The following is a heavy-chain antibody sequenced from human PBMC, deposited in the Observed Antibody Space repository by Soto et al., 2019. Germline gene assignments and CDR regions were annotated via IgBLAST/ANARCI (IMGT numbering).Heavy chain of an antibody. CDR1: GFTFSSYA. CDR2: ISETGYTT. Sequence: VGSLRLSGAASGFTFSSYAMSWVRQAPGKGLEWVSSISETGYTTYHADSVKGRFTISRENFKNTLYLQMNSLRAEDTAVYYCAKHDYGDYKLYDYWGQGTLVTVSS. CDR3: AKHDYGDYKLYDY. D-gene: IGHD4-17*01. J-gene: IGHJ4*02. V-gene: IGHV3-23*01.